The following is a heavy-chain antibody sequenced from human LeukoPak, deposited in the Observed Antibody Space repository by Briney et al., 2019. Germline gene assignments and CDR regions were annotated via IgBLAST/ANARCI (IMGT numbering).Heavy chain of an antibody. V-gene: IGHV3-21*01. CDR3: ARAVAGKKLYCFDY. CDR1: GFTFGSYS. J-gene: IGHJ4*02. CDR2: ISSSSSYI. Sequence: GGSLRLSCAASGFTFGSYSMNWVRQAPGKGLEWVSSISSSSSYIYYADSVKGRFTISRDNAKNSLYLQMNSLRAEDTAVYYCARAVAGKKLYCFDYWGQGTLVTVSS. D-gene: IGHD6-19*01.